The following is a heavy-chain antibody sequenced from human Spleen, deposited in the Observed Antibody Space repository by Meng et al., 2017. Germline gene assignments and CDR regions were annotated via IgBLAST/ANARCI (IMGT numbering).Heavy chain of an antibody. D-gene: IGHD3-10*01. CDR2: IKQDGIEK. CDR1: GFTFSGSW. CDR3: AKDTRLWFGEGYAFDS. V-gene: IGHV3-7*03. J-gene: IGHJ4*02. Sequence: GESLKISCAASGFTFSGSWMTWVRQAPGKGLEWVANIKQDGIEKYYVDSVKGRFTISRDNAKNSVYLQMNSLRAEDTAIYYCAKDTRLWFGEGYAFDSWGQGTLVTVSS.